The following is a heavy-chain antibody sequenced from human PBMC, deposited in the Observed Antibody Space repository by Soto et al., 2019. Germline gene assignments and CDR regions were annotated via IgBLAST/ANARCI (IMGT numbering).Heavy chain of an antibody. CDR3: ARARSGSYFVLEY. Sequence: QVQLQESGPGLVKPSQTLSLTCTVSSGSINSGLYYWTWIRQHPEKVLECIGYIYSRGNTYSTPAIKSRVDTAVDTSKNQFSLRVSSVTAAHPALYYCARARSGSYFVLEYWGQEAQVTVS. J-gene: IGHJ4*02. D-gene: IGHD3-10*01. CDR2: IYSRGNT. CDR1: SGSINSGLYY. V-gene: IGHV4-31*03.